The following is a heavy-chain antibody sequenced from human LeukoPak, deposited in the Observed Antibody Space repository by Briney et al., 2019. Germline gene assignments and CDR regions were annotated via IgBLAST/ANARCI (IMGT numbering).Heavy chain of an antibody. Sequence: GGSLRLSCAASGFTFSSYSMNWVRQAPGKGLEWVSSISSSSSYIYYADSVKGRFTISRDNAKNSLYLQMNSLRVEDTAVYYCAKDDPTGRYRWGQGTLVTVSS. V-gene: IGHV3-21*01. D-gene: IGHD1-26*01. CDR1: GFTFSSYS. CDR2: ISSSSSYI. CDR3: AKDDPTGRYR. J-gene: IGHJ4*02.